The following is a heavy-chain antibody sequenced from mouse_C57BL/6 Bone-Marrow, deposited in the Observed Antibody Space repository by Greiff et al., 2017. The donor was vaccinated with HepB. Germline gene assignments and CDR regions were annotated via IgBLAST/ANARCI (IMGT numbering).Heavy chain of an antibody. D-gene: IGHD2-3*01. J-gene: IGHJ2*01. CDR3: ARDSRWLPYYCDY. V-gene: IGHV5-4*01. CDR2: ISDGGSYT. CDR1: GFTFSSYA. Sequence: EVKLVESGGGLVKPGGSLKLSCAASGFTFSSYALSWVRQTPAKRLAWVATISDGGSYTYYPDNVKGRFTISSDNAKNNLYLQMSHLKSEDTAMYYGARDSRWLPYYCDYWGQGTTLTVAS.